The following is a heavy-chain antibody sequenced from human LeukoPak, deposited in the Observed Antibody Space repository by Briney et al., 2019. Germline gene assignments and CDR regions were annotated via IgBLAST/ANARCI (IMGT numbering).Heavy chain of an antibody. Sequence: SETLSLTCAVYGGSFNGYYWSWIRQPPGKGQEWIGEINHSGSTNYNPSLKSRVTISVDTSKNQFSLKLSSVTAADTDVYYCARLEGPVLRYFASQSTRGMDVWGQGTTVTVSS. CDR1: GGSFNGYY. J-gene: IGHJ6*02. D-gene: IGHD3-9*01. V-gene: IGHV4-34*01. CDR2: INHSGST. CDR3: ARLEGPVLRYFASQSTRGMDV.